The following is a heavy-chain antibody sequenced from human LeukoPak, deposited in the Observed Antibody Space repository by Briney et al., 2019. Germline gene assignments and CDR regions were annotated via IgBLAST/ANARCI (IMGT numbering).Heavy chain of an antibody. CDR1: GFTFSSYA. J-gene: IGHJ6*02. D-gene: IGHD5-18*01. CDR3: AKDPLDTAMVYYYYGMDV. Sequence: PGGSLRLSCAASGFTFSSYAMSWVRQAPGKGLEWVSAISGSGGSTYYADSVKGRFTISRDNSKNTLYLQMNSLSAEDTAVYYCAKDPLDTAMVYYYYGMDVWGQGTTVTVSS. CDR2: ISGSGGST. V-gene: IGHV3-23*01.